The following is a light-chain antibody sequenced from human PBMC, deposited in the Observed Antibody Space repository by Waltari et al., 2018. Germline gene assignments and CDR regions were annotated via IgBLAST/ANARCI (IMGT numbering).Light chain of an antibody. CDR3: MQGIHRPWT. Sequence: DVVMTQSPLSLSVTLGQSASFSCRSSESLVASDGNTYFNWFQQRPGQSPRRLLYKVSNRDSGVPDRFSGSGSGTDFTLRITRVEAEDVGVYYCMQGIHRPWTFGQGTKVEIK. CDR2: KVS. V-gene: IGKV2-30*01. CDR1: ESLVASDGNTY. J-gene: IGKJ1*01.